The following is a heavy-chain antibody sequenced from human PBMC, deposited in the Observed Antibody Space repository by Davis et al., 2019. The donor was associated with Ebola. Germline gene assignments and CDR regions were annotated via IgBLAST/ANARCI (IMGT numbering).Heavy chain of an antibody. Sequence: HTAGSLSLSCAASGFTLSNYWMYWVRPVPGKGLMWVSRIDSDGSNRKYADSVKGRFTISRDNAKNTLYLQMNSLTADDTAVYYCVRDPGVLRFLEWSAYYNMDIWGQGTTVTVSS. CDR2: IDSDGSNR. J-gene: IGHJ6*02. CDR3: VRDPGVLRFLEWSAYYNMDI. D-gene: IGHD3-3*01. V-gene: IGHV3-74*01. CDR1: GFTLSNYW.